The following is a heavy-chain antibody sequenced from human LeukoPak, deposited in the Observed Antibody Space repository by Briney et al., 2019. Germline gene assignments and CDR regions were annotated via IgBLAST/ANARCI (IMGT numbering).Heavy chain of an antibody. CDR3: GRHANGDSSAAFDL. V-gene: IGHV4-4*02. D-gene: IGHD2-8*01. Sequence: SETLSLTCAVSGDSISDKYWWRWVRQFPDKGLEWIGEVYRSGGTSYNPSLKSRVTVSIDYSKNQFSLNLRSVTAADTAVYYCGRHANGDSSAAFDLWGRGTMVFVSS. CDR1: GDSISDKYW. CDR2: VYRSGGT. J-gene: IGHJ3*01.